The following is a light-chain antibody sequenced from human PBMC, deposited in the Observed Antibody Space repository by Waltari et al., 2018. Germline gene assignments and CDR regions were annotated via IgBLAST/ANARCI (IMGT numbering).Light chain of an antibody. CDR1: KLGDKY. Sequence: SYELTQPPSVSVSPGQTASITCSGDKLGDKYACWYQQKPGQSPVLVIYQDSKRPSGSPGRFSGSNSGNTATLTISGTQAMDDADYYCQAWDSSSVVFGGGTKLTVL. J-gene: IGLJ2*01. CDR2: QDS. CDR3: QAWDSSSVV. V-gene: IGLV3-1*01.